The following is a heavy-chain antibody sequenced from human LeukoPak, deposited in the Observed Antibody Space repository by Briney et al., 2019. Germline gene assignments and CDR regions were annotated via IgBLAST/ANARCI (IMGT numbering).Heavy chain of an antibody. D-gene: IGHD3-10*01. CDR3: ARARSHYGSGTSYYFDY. V-gene: IGHV1-8*01. Sequence: ASVKVSCKASGYTFTSYDTNWVRQATGQGLEWMGWMNPNSGNTGYAQKFQGRVTMTRNTSISTAYMELSSLRSEDTAVYYCARARSHYGSGTSYYFDYWGQGTLVTVSS. CDR2: MNPNSGNT. CDR1: GYTFTSYD. J-gene: IGHJ4*02.